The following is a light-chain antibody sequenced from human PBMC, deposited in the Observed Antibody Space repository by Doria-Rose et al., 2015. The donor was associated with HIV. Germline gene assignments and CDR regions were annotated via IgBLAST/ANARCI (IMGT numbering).Light chain of an antibody. CDR1: QSFSSTY. CDR3: HQYGTSWT. J-gene: IGKJ1*01. CDR2: DGS. V-gene: IGKV3-20*01. Sequence: TQSPGTLSLFPGERATLSCRASQSFSSTYLAWYQQQPGQAPSLLIYDGSTRATGIPDRFSASGSGTDFTLTINRLEPEDFALYYCHQYGTSWTFGQGTKVEI.